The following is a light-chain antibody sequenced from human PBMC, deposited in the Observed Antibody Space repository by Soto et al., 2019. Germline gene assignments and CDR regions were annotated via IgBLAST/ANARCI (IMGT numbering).Light chain of an antibody. V-gene: IGKV1-5*03. J-gene: IGKJ5*01. CDR2: KAS. CDR1: QTISSW. CDR3: QQRTVWPPIT. Sequence: DIQMTQSPSTVAGSVGARATITGRASQTISSWLAWYQQKPGKAPKLVIYKASTLKSGVPSRFSGSRCGTEFTLTINSLYTDDFAVYYCQQRTVWPPITFGEGTRLEI.